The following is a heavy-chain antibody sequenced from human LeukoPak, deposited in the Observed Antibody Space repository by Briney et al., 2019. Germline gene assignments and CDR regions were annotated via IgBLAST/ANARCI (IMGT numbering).Heavy chain of an antibody. CDR1: GFTFSSYG. CDR2: ISGSGGST. CDR3: ARTVTGYSSSWYTDFDWFDP. V-gene: IGHV3-23*01. Sequence: PGGSLRLSCAASGFTFSSYGMSWVRQAPGKGPEWVSAISGSGGSTYYADSVKGRFTISRDNSKNTLCLQMNSLRAEDTAVYYCARTVTGYSSSWYTDFDWFDPWGQGTLVTVSS. J-gene: IGHJ5*02. D-gene: IGHD6-13*01.